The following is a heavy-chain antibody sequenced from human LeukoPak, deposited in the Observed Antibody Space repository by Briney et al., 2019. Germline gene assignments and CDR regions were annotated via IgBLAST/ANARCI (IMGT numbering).Heavy chain of an antibody. Sequence: SQTLSLTCTVSGGSISNGSYYWSCIRQPAGKGLEWIGRIYTSGSTNYNPSLKSLVTISVDQSKNQFSLKLSSVTAADTAVYYCARSGIAARMLDYWGQGTLVTVSS. D-gene: IGHD6-6*01. J-gene: IGHJ4*02. CDR3: ARSGIAARMLDY. V-gene: IGHV4-61*02. CDR1: GGSISNGSYY. CDR2: IYTSGST.